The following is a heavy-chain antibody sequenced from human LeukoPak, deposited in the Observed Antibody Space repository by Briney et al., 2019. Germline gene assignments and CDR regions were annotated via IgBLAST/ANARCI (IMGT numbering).Heavy chain of an antibody. Sequence: PGGSLRLSGAASGFTFSSYSMNWVRQAPGKGLEWVSSISSSSYIYYADSVKGRFTISRDNAKNSLYLQMNSLRAEDTAVYYCARDWGSIGKFDIWGQGTMVTVSS. J-gene: IGHJ3*02. CDR3: ARDWGSIGKFDI. CDR2: ISSSSYI. D-gene: IGHD3-16*01. CDR1: GFTFSSYS. V-gene: IGHV3-21*01.